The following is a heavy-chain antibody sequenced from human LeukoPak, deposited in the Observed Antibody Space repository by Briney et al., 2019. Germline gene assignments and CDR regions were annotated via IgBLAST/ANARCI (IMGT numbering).Heavy chain of an antibody. CDR2: ISYDGSNK. J-gene: IGHJ4*02. CDR3: AKDLRYYDSSGFDY. CDR1: GFTFSSYG. V-gene: IGHV3-30*18. D-gene: IGHD3-22*01. Sequence: GSLRLSCAASGFTFSSYGMHWVRQAPGKGLEWVAVISYDGSNKYYADSVKGRFTISRDNSKNTLYLQMNSLRAEDTAVYYCAKDLRYYDSSGFDYWGQGTLVTVSS.